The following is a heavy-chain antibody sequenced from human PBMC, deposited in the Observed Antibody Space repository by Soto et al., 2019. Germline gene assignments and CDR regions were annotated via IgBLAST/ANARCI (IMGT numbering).Heavy chain of an antibody. D-gene: IGHD5-18*01. Sequence: PSETLSLTCTVSGGSVISGGYYWSWIRQRPGKGLEYIGYIYNSGSTYYNPSLQSRVAISRDTSKNLFSLKLSSVTAADTAVYYCARWSYGRLGPFDFWGQGTLVTVSS. V-gene: IGHV4-31*03. CDR2: IYNSGST. CDR3: ARWSYGRLGPFDF. J-gene: IGHJ4*02. CDR1: GGSVISGGYY.